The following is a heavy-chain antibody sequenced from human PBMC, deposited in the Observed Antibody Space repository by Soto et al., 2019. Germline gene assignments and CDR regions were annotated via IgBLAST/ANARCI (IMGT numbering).Heavy chain of an antibody. CDR3: ARGVLHYGMDV. J-gene: IGHJ6*02. CDR1: GYTFTSYG. Sequence: ASVKVSCKASGYTFTSYGISWVRQAPGQGLESMGWISVYNGNTNYVQHFQGRVTMTTDTSTSTAYMELRSLRSDDTAVYYCARGVLHYGMDVWGQGSTVSVSS. V-gene: IGHV1-18*04. CDR2: ISVYNGNT.